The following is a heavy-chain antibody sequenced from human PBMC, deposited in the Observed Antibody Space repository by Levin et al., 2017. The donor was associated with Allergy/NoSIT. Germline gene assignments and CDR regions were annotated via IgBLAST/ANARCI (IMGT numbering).Heavy chain of an antibody. CDR3: AVGRDGAVSPTDS. V-gene: IGHV4-59*08. D-gene: IGHD3-10*01. Sequence: SETLSLTCTVSGGPISSYYWNWFRQSPEKGLEWIGFVYHTGDTNHNPSLKSRVTISVDKSKSQISLKLTSMTAADTAVYSCAVGRDGAVSPTDSWGPGTLVTVSS. J-gene: IGHJ4*02. CDR1: GGPISSYY. CDR2: VYHTGDT.